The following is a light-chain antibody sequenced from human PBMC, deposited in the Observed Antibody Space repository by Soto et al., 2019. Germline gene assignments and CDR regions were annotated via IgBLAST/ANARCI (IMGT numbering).Light chain of an antibody. J-gene: IGKJ1*01. CDR2: WAS. CDR1: QSVFYNSNDKNF. CDR3: HQYYTTPWT. V-gene: IGKV4-1*01. Sequence: DIVMTQSPNSLAVSLGERATINCKSSQSVFYNSNDKNFLTWYQQKSGQPPRLLIYWASSRASGVPDRFSGSGSGTDFTLTISSLQAEDVAVYYCHQYYTTPWTFGQGTKVEIK.